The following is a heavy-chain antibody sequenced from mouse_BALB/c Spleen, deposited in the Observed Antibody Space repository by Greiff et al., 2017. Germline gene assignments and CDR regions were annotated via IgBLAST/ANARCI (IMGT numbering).Heavy chain of an antibody. Sequence: VQLQQSGAELVKPGASVKLSCKASGYTFTSYYMYWVKQRPGQGLEWIGEINPSNGGTNFNEKFKSKATLTVDKSSSTAYMQLSSLTSEDSAVYYCITTATSLAYWGQGTLVTVSA. CDR2: INPSNGGT. J-gene: IGHJ3*01. CDR1: GYTFTSYY. V-gene: IGHV1S81*02. D-gene: IGHD1-2*01. CDR3: ITTATSLAY.